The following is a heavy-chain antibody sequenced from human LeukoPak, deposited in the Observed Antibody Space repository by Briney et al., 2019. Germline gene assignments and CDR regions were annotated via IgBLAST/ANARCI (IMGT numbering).Heavy chain of an antibody. CDR1: GFTFSSHW. CDR3: ARDSTWRLDY. V-gene: IGHV3-7*03. D-gene: IGHD5-12*01. Sequence: GGSLRLSCTASGFTFSSHWTTWVRQPPGKGLEWVANIKEDGSVKYYVDSVKGRFTISRDNTKNALYLQMNSLRADDTAVYFCARDSTWRLDYWGQGTLITVSS. CDR2: IKEDGSVK. J-gene: IGHJ4*02.